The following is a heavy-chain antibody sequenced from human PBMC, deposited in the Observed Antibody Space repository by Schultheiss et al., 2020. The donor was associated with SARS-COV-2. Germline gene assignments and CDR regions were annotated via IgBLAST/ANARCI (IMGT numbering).Heavy chain of an antibody. CDR2: IDYSGRI. CDR1: GGSIRSGESY. J-gene: IGHJ5*02. Sequence: SETLSLTCTVSGGSIRSGESYWSWIRQSPGKGLEWIGYIDYSGRIFYNPSLKSRLTISVDTSKNQFSLKLRSVTAADTAVFYCARRRYYDSYGGRNWFDPWGQGTLVTVSS. D-gene: IGHD3-22*01. V-gene: IGHV4-30-4*01. CDR3: ARRRYYDSYGGRNWFDP.